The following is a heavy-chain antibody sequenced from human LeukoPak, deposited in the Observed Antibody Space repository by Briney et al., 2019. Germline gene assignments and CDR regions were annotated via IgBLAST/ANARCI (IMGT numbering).Heavy chain of an antibody. J-gene: IGHJ6*03. CDR1: GGSISSGGYY. V-gene: IGHV4-30-2*01. Sequence: SETLSLTCTGSGGSISSGGYYWSWLRQPPGRGLEWVGYIYHSGSTYYNPSLKSRVTISVDRSKNQFSLKLSSVTAADTAVYYCARKGGSYSLYYYYYMDVWGKGTTVTVSS. CDR2: IYHSGST. D-gene: IGHD1-26*01. CDR3: ARKGGSYSLYYYYYMDV.